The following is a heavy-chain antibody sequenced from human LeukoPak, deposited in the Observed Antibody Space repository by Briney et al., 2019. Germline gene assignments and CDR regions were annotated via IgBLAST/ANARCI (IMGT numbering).Heavy chain of an antibody. CDR3: ARDYPADH. Sequence: GRSLRLSCAASGFTFSRFPMHWVRQAPGKGLEWVALISSDGSDKKYADSAKGRFTMSRDNSMNTLYLQMHSLRVEDTAVYYCARDYPADHWGQGTLVTVSS. V-gene: IGHV3-30-3*01. CDR1: GFTFSRFP. J-gene: IGHJ4*02. CDR2: ISSDGSDK.